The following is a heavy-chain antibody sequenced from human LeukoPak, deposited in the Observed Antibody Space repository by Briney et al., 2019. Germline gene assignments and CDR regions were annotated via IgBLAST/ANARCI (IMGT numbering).Heavy chain of an antibody. J-gene: IGHJ4*02. CDR1: GFTFSTYA. CDR3: ARTSSLTPTPSFDY. CDR2: ISSSSSYI. V-gene: IGHV3-21*01. D-gene: IGHD6-6*01. Sequence: TAGGYLRLSCAASGFTFSTYAMNWVRQAPGKGLEWVSSISSSSSYIYYADSLKGRFTISRDSAKNSLFLQMNSLRAEDTAVYYCARTSSLTPTPSFDYWGQGALVTVSS.